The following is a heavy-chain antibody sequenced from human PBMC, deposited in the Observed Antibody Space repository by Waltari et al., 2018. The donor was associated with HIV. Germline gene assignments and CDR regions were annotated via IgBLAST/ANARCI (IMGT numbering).Heavy chain of an antibody. D-gene: IGHD3-22*01. V-gene: IGHV5-51*03. CDR1: GYTFTNYW. J-gene: IGHJ3*02. CDR2: IYPFYSDN. CDR3: ARLFYYDTTGYINNAFDI. Sequence: EVQLVQSGAEVRKSGESLKISCKASGYTFTNYWIAWVRQMSGEGLEWMGIIYPFYSDNRYNPSFEGQITISVDKSLATAYLEWNNLNASDAAIYYCARLFYYDTTGYINNAFDIWGQGTEVSVS.